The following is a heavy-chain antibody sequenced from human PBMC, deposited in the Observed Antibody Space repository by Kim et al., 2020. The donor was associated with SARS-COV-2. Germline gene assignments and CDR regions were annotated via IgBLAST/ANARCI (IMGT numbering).Heavy chain of an antibody. V-gene: IGHV3-11*06. CDR3: ATSFDYYYYYGMDI. J-gene: IGHJ6*02. Sequence: AACVKCRFTSPRDNAKNALSLRMNSLRAEDTAVYYCATSFDYYYYYGMDIWGQGTTVTVSS.